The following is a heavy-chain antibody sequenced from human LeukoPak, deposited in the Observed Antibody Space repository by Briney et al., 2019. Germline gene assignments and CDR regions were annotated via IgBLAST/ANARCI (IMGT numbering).Heavy chain of an antibody. Sequence: GASVKVSCKASGGTFSSYAISWVRQAPGQGLEWMGRIIPILGIANYAQKFQGRVTITADKSTSTAYMELSSLRAEDTAVYYCAKESSVRGLPGNWFDPWGQGTLVTVSS. CDR3: AKESSVRGLPGNWFDP. CDR2: IIPILGIA. D-gene: IGHD3-10*02. V-gene: IGHV1-69*04. CDR1: GGTFSSYA. J-gene: IGHJ5*02.